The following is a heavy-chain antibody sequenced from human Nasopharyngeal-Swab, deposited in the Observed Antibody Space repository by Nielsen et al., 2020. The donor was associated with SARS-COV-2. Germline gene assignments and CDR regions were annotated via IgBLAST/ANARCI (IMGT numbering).Heavy chain of an antibody. Sequence: RQAPGKGLEWIGSIYYSGSTYYNPSLKSRVTISVDTSKNQFPLKLSSVTAADTAVYYCASHDYGDYGVVDYWGQGTLVTVSS. V-gene: IGHV4-39*01. CDR2: IYYSGST. CDR3: ASHDYGDYGVVDY. D-gene: IGHD4-17*01. J-gene: IGHJ4*02.